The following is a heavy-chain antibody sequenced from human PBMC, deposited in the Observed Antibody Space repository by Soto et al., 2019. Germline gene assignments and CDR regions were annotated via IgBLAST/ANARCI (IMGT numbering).Heavy chain of an antibody. CDR2: IGGTDVDSDGVL. D-gene: IGHD7-27*01. V-gene: IGHV3-23*01. CDR3: VKRGRNWGAFDF. CDR1: GFILNNYA. Sequence: VQLLESGGDLVQPGGSLRLSCVASGFILNNYAMSWVRQAPGKGLEWVSTIGGTDVDSDGVLWYEDSLKRRFTISRDSSANTLFLHMNNLIAEDSALYYFVKRGRNWGAFDFWGQGTTVVVSS. J-gene: IGHJ3*01.